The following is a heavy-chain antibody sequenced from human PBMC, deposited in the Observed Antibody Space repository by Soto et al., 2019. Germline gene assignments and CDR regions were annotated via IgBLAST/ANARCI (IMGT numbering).Heavy chain of an antibody. V-gene: IGHV3-23*01. J-gene: IGHJ4*02. Sequence: EVQLLESGGALVQPGGSLRLSCSVSGFTFSNDAMTWVRQAPGKGLEWVSSISGGGGGTHYADSMKGRFTISRDNSKNTIHLEMKRLRADDTAVYYCAKGSQYDILTAHHAFDSWGQGTLVTVSS. CDR2: ISGGGGGT. CDR3: AKGSQYDILTAHHAFDS. D-gene: IGHD3-9*01. CDR1: GFTFSNDA.